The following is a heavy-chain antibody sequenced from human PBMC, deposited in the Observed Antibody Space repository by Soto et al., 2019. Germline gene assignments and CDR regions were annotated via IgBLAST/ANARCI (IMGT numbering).Heavy chain of an antibody. Sequence: QVQLQESGPGLVKPSGTLSLTCAVSGGSISSSNWWSWVRQPPGKGLEWIGEIYHRGSTNYNPSLRSRVTISVDKSKNHVSLNLNSVTAADTAVYYCARVFTPNVAAAGTFDYWGQGTLVTVSS. CDR1: GGSISSSNW. CDR3: ARVFTPNVAAAGTFDY. CDR2: IYHRGST. J-gene: IGHJ4*02. V-gene: IGHV4-4*02. D-gene: IGHD6-13*01.